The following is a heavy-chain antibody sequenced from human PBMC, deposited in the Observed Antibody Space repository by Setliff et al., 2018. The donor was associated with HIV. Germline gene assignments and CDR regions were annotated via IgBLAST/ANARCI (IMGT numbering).Heavy chain of an antibody. CDR3: ASRWGSYYDTNGHPFDY. J-gene: IGHJ4*02. Sequence: ETLSLTWSVSGHSIRSGYYGGWIRQPPGKGLEWIGTMYHSGSTYYNPSLQGRVTMFFDTSEDHFSLRLSSVTAADTAVYYCASRWGSYYDTNGHPFDYWGQGTLVTVSS. CDR1: GHSIRSGYY. V-gene: IGHV4-38-2*01. CDR2: MYHSGST. D-gene: IGHD3-22*01.